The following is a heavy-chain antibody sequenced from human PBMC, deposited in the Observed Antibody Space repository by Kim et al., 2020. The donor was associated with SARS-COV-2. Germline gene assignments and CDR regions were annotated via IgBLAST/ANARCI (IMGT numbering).Heavy chain of an antibody. CDR1: GFTFSSYA. CDR2: ISEADGRTT. D-gene: IGHD3-10*01. V-gene: IGHV3-23*01. CDR3: GGWISGSSTQLHY. Sequence: GGSLRLSCAASGFTFSSYAMTWVRQPPGKGLEWVSTISEADGRTTFYAVSVKGRFTISRDNYKATLFLQMNSLRVDDTAVYYCGGWISGSSTQLHYWGQG. J-gene: IGHJ4*02.